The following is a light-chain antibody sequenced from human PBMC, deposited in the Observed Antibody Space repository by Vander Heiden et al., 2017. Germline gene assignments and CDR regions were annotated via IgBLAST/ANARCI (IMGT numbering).Light chain of an antibody. CDR1: QGISNY. CDR3: QKYNSAPHT. CDR2: AAS. V-gene: IGKV1-27*01. J-gene: IGKJ3*01. Sequence: DIQMTQPPSPLSASVGDRVTITCRASQGISNYLAWYQQKPGKVPKLLIYAASTLQTGVPSRFSGSGSGTDFTLTISSLQPEDVATYYCQKYNSAPHTFGPGTKVNIK.